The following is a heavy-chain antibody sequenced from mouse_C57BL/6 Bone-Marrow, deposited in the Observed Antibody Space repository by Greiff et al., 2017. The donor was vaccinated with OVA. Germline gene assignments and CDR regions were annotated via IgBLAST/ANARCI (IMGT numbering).Heavy chain of an antibody. Sequence: QVQLQQPGAELVKPGASVKLSCKASGYTFTSDWMQWVKQRPGQGLEWIGEIDPADSYTNYNHKFKGKATLTEDTATSTAYMQLSSLTSEDSAVDYCAGAYYSSYEGRYCDVWGTGTTVTVSS. CDR3: AGAYYSSYEGRYCDV. V-gene: IGHV1-50*01. CDR1: GYTFTSDW. J-gene: IGHJ1*03. CDR2: IDPADSYT. D-gene: IGHD2-5*01.